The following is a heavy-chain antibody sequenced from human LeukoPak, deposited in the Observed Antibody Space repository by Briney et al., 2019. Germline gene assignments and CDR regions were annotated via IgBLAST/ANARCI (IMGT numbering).Heavy chain of an antibody. CDR3: AKGTGYYGDYVWFDY. V-gene: IGHV3-23*01. J-gene: IGHJ4*02. D-gene: IGHD4-17*01. CDR1: GFTFNSYA. CDR2: ISDSGSST. Sequence: GGSLRLSCAASGFTFNSYAMSWVRQAPGKGLEWVSAISDSGSSTYYADSVKGRFTISRDNSKNTLYLQMNSLRAEDTAVYYCAKGTGYYGDYVWFDYWGQGTLVTVSS.